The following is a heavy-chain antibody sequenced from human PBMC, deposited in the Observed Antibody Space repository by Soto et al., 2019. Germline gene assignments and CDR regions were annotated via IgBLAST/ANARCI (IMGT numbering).Heavy chain of an antibody. Sequence: QVQLVQSGAEVRRPGASVKVSCKASGYTFASYGISWVRQATGQGLEWMGWISAYNGNTNYAHKLQGRVTMTTETSTTTAYMELRSLRSDDTAVYYCARAVGYSYGFDYWGQGTLVTVSS. V-gene: IGHV1-18*01. D-gene: IGHD5-18*01. CDR3: ARAVGYSYGFDY. J-gene: IGHJ4*02. CDR1: GYTFASYG. CDR2: ISAYNGNT.